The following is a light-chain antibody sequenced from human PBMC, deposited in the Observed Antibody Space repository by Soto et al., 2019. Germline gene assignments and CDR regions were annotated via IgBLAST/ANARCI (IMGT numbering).Light chain of an antibody. Sequence: QSALTQPASVSGSPGQSITISCTGTSGDIGSYNRVSWYQQHPGKAPKLIIYEVTDRPSGVSNRFSGSKSGNTASLTISGLQAEDEAEYYCQSCDSSLSGSGVFGTGTKLTVL. CDR2: EVT. V-gene: IGLV2-14*01. J-gene: IGLJ1*01. CDR1: SGDIGSYNR. CDR3: QSCDSSLSGSGV.